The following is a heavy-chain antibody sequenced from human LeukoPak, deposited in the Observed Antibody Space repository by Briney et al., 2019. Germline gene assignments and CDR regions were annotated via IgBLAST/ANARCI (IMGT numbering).Heavy chain of an antibody. CDR1: GGTFSSYA. J-gene: IGHJ6*03. D-gene: IGHD6-19*01. Sequence: SVKVSCKASGGTFSSYAISWVRQAPGQGLEWMGGIIPIFGTANYAQKFQGRVTMTRDTSTSTVYMELSSLRSEDTAVYYCARDSSSGWYWVDGAFYYYYYYMDVWGKGTTVTVSS. V-gene: IGHV1-69*05. CDR2: IIPIFGTA. CDR3: ARDSSSGWYWVDGAFYYYYYYMDV.